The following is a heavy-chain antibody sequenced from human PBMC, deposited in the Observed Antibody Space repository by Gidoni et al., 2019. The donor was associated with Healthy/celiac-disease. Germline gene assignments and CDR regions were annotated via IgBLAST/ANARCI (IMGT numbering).Heavy chain of an antibody. D-gene: IGHD3-22*01. CDR3: ARKTMTWPENDAFDI. CDR1: GYTFTRYG. J-gene: IGHJ3*02. Sequence: QVQLVQSGAEVKKPGASVQVSCKASGYTFTRYGISWVRQAPGQGLEWMGWISAYNGNTNYAQKLQGRVTMTTDTSTSTAYMELRSLRSDDTAVYYCARKTMTWPENDAFDIWGQGTMVTVSS. V-gene: IGHV1-18*01. CDR2: ISAYNGNT.